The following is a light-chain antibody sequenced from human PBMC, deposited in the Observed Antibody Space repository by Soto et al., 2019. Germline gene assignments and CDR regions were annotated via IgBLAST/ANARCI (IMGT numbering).Light chain of an antibody. CDR1: QSISSW. Sequence: DIPMTQSPSTLSASVGDRVTITCRASQSISSWLAWYQQKPRKAPTLLIYDASSLESGVPSRFSGSESGTEFTLTINSLQPDDFANYYCQQYNDYQGTFGQGTKVEIQ. CDR2: DAS. J-gene: IGKJ1*01. V-gene: IGKV1-5*01. CDR3: QQYNDYQGT.